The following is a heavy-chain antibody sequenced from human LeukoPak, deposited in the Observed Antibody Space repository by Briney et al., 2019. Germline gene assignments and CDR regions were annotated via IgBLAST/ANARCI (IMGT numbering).Heavy chain of an antibody. CDR3: AKSNGYGLIDI. V-gene: IGHV4-34*12. CDR1: GGSFSGYY. Sequence: PSETLSLTCAVHGGSFSGYYWGWVRQPPGKALEWIGNIFYSGSTYYSPSLKSRVTISLDTSRNQFSLKLNSVTAADTAVYYCAKSNGYGLIDIWGQGTMVTVSS. D-gene: IGHD3-22*01. CDR2: IFYSGST. J-gene: IGHJ3*02.